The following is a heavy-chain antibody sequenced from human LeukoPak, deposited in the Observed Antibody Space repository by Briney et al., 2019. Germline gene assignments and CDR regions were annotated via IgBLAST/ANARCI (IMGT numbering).Heavy chain of an antibody. Sequence: SGPALVKPTQTLTQTCTFSGFSLSTSAMRVSWMRQPPGKALEWLARIDWEDNKFYSTSLKTRLTISKDTSKNQVVLRMTNMDPVDTATYYCARLYSTGWYDYWGQGTLVTVSS. J-gene: IGHJ4*02. CDR1: GFSLSTSAMR. CDR3: ARLYSTGWYDY. D-gene: IGHD6-19*01. V-gene: IGHV2-70*04. CDR2: IDWEDNK.